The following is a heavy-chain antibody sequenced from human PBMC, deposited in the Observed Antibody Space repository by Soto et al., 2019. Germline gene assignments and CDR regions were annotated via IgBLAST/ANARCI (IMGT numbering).Heavy chain of an antibody. J-gene: IGHJ6*02. CDR2: MNPNSGNT. Sequence: EASVKVSFKASGYTFTRYDINWVRQATGQGLEWMGWMNPNSGNTGYAQKFQGRVTMTRNTSISTAYMELSSLRSEDTAVYYCARSSDFWSGFYGMDVWGQGTTVTVSS. D-gene: IGHD3-3*01. V-gene: IGHV1-8*01. CDR1: GYTFTRYD. CDR3: ARSSDFWSGFYGMDV.